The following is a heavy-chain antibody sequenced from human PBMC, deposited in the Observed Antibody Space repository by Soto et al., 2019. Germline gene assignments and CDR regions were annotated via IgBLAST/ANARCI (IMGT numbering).Heavy chain of an antibody. D-gene: IGHD2-2*02. CDR3: ARQEYCSSTSCYTVDS. V-gene: IGHV5-51*01. Sequence: ESLKISRKGSGYRFTSYWIGWVGQMPGKGLEWMGIIYLGDSNTRYSPSFQGQVTISADKSISTAYLQWSSLKASDTAIYYCARQEYCSSTSCYTVDSWGQGTLVTVSS. CDR1: GYRFTSYW. J-gene: IGHJ4*02. CDR2: IYLGDSNT.